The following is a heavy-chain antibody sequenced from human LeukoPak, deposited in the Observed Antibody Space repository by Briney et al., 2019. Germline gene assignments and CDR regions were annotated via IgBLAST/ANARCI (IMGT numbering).Heavy chain of an antibody. CDR2: IRSKANSYAT. CDR1: GFTFSGSA. V-gene: IGHV3-73*01. Sequence: AGGSLRLSCAASGFTFSGSAMHWVRQASGKGLEWVGRIRSKANSYATAYAASVKDRFTISRDDSKNTAYLQMNSLKTEDTAVYYCAAPRASTYYYGMDVWGQGTTVTVSS. J-gene: IGHJ6*02. CDR3: AAPRASTYYYGMDV. D-gene: IGHD1-1*01.